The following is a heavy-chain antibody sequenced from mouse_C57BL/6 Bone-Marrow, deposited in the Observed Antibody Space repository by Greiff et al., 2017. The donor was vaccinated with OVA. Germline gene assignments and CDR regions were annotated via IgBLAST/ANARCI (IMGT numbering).Heavy chain of an antibody. CDR2: ISDGGSYT. V-gene: IGHV5-4*01. J-gene: IGHJ3*01. D-gene: IGHD1-1*01. CDR3: ARDPVMTTVVAKAY. Sequence: DVMLVESGGGLVKPGGSLKLSCAASGFTFSSYAMSWVRQTPEKRLEWVATISDGGSYTYYPDNVKGRFTISRDNAKNNLYLQMSHLKSEDTAMYYCARDPVMTTVVAKAYWGQGTLVTVSA. CDR1: GFTFSSYA.